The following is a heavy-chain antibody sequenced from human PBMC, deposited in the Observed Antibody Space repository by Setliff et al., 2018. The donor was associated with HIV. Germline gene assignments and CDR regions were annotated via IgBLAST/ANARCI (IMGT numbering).Heavy chain of an antibody. J-gene: IGHJ4*02. CDR1: GGSFSGYY. CDR2: LYYSGST. Sequence: SETLSLTCAGLGGSFSGYYWGWIRQPPGKGLAWIGSLYYSGSTYYNPSLKSRVTISVDTSKNQFSLNLSSVTAADTAVYYCARGGLGVVGAIDYWSQGTLVTVSS. V-gene: IGHV4-34*01. D-gene: IGHD2-15*01. CDR3: ARGGLGVVGAIDY.